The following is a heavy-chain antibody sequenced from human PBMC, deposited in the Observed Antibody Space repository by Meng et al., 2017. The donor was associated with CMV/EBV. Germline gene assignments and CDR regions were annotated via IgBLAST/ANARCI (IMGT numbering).Heavy chain of an antibody. D-gene: IGHD3-10*01. CDR3: ARESMVRGED. V-gene: IGHV4-34*01. J-gene: IGHJ4*02. CDR1: GGSFSGHY. Sequence: PRQPGAAGLLNHSEPLSLTCAVYGGSFSGHYWSLIRQPPGKGLEWIGEINHSGSTNYNPSLKSRFTISVDTSKNQFSLKLSSVTAADTAVYYCARESMVRGEDWGQGTLVTVSS. CDR2: INHSGST.